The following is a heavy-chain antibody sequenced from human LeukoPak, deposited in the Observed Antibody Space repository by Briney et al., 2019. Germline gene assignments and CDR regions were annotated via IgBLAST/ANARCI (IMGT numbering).Heavy chain of an antibody. CDR2: ISSSSSYI. CDR3: AKDSSWSRGAFDI. Sequence: GGSLRLSCAASGFTFSSYSMNWVRQAPGKGLEWVSSISSSSSYIYYADSVKGRFTISRDNAKNSLYLQMNSLRAEDMALYYCAKDSSWSRGAFDIRGQGTMVTVSS. V-gene: IGHV3-21*04. J-gene: IGHJ3*02. D-gene: IGHD6-13*01. CDR1: GFTFSSYS.